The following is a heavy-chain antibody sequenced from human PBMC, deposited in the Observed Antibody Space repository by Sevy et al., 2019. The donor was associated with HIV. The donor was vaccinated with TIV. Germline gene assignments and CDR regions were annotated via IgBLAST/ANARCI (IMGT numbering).Heavy chain of an antibody. CDR1: GFTFSSYA. CDR2: ISGSGGST. Sequence: GGSLRLSCAASGFTFSSYAMSWVRQAPGKGLEWVSAISGSGGSTDYADSVKGRFTISRDNSKNTRYLQMNSLRAEDTAVYYCAGDYYGSGNYYNPFDYWGQGTLVTVSS. V-gene: IGHV3-23*01. J-gene: IGHJ4*02. D-gene: IGHD3-10*01. CDR3: AGDYYGSGNYYNPFDY.